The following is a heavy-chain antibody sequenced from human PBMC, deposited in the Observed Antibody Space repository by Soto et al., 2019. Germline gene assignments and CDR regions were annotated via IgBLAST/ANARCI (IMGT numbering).Heavy chain of an antibody. CDR1: GFTFSTYW. J-gene: IGHJ4*02. CDR2: IKEDGSEE. D-gene: IGHD2-2*01. CDR3: ATAISSPFSNFDY. Sequence: GGSLRLSCVASGFTFSTYWMTWVRQAPGMGLEWVAGIKEDGSEEVYVDSVKGRFSISRDNAKTSLYLQLNSLRAEDTAVYYCATAISSPFSNFDYWGQGSLVTVSS. V-gene: IGHV3-7*01.